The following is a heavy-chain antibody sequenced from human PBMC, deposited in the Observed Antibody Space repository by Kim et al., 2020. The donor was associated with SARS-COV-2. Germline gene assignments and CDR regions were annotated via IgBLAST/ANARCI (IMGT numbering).Heavy chain of an antibody. V-gene: IGHV3-48*02. J-gene: IGHJ6*02. Sequence: GGSLRLSCAASGFTFSSYSMNWVRQAPGKGLEWVSYISSSSSTIYYADSVKGRFTISRDNAKNSLYLQMNSLRDEDTAVYYCARDRRYTFGYCSSTSCYSYGMDVWGQGTTVTVSS. CDR3: ARDRRYTFGYCSSTSCYSYGMDV. CDR1: GFTFSSYS. CDR2: ISSSSSTI. D-gene: IGHD2-2*03.